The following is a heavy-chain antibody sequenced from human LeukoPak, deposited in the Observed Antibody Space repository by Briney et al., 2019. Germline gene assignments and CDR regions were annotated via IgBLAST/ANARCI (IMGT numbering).Heavy chain of an antibody. J-gene: IGHJ5*02. CDR3: ARDPQGADDSNGYYWFDP. CDR1: GYTFTSYY. V-gene: IGHV1-46*01. Sequence: ASVKVSCKASGYTFTSYYMHWVRQAPGQGLEWMGIINPSGGSTSYAQKFQGRVTMTRDTSTSTVYMELSSLRSEDTAVYYCARDPQGADDSNGYYWFDPWGQGTLVTVSS. D-gene: IGHD3-22*01. CDR2: INPSGGST.